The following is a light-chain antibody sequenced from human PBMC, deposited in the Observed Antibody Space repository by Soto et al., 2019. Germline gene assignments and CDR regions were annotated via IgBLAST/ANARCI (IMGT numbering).Light chain of an antibody. Sequence: EIALTKSAATLSLSPGERACLSCRASQSVSSYLAWYQQKPGQAPRLLIYDASNRANGIPARFSGSGSGTDFTLTISSLEPEAFAVYYCQQRSNCPLTFGGGTKV. CDR1: QSVSSY. V-gene: IGKV3-11*01. J-gene: IGKJ4*01. CDR3: QQRSNCPLT. CDR2: DAS.